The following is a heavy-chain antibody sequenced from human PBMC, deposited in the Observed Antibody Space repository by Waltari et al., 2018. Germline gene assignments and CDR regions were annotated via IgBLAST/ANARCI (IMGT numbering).Heavy chain of an antibody. D-gene: IGHD3-3*01. CDR2: ISSSSSYI. CDR3: ARDPPPNYDFWSGYPEADY. J-gene: IGHJ4*02. V-gene: IGHV3-21*01. CDR1: GFTFSSYS. Sequence: EVQLVESGGGLVKPGGSLSLSCAASGFTFSSYSMNWVRQAPGKGLEWVSSISSSSSYIYYADSVKGRFTISRDNAKNSLYLQMNSLRAEDTAVYYCARDPPPNYDFWSGYPEADYWGQGTLVTVSS.